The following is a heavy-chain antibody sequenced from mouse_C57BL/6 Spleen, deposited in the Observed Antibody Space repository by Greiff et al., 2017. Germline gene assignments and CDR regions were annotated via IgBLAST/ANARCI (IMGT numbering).Heavy chain of an antibody. D-gene: IGHD1-1*01. CDR2: IHPNSGST. V-gene: IGHV1-64*01. CDR3: ARGNYYGSSQYYFDY. J-gene: IGHJ2*01. CDR1: GYTFTSYW. Sequence: VQLQQSGAELVKPGASVKLSCKASGYTFTSYWMHWVKQRPGQGLEWIGMIHPNSGSTNYNEKFKSKATLTVDKSSSTAYMQLSSLTSEDSAVXYCARGNYYGSSQYYFDYWGQGTTLTVSS.